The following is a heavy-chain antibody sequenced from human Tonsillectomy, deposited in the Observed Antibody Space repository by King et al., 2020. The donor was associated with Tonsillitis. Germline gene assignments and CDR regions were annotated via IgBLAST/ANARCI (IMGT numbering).Heavy chain of an antibody. CDR1: GFTLSRCG. J-gene: IGHJ4*02. CDR2: IEYEGRIY. V-gene: IGHV3-30*03. Sequence: VQLVESGGGVVQPGGSLRLSCVGSGFTLSRCGMQWVRQAPGKGLEWVAGIEYEGRIYYYANSVKGRFTVSRDDSENTLYLHMNSLRAEDTAVYYCARDLSHWALSFDNWGQGTLVTVSS. D-gene: IGHD7-27*01. CDR3: ARDLSHWALSFDN.